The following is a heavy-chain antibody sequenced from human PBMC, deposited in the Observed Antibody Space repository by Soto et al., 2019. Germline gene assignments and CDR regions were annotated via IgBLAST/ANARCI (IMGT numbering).Heavy chain of an antibody. CDR3: AKDRYCTNGVCSRFDP. J-gene: IGHJ5*02. V-gene: IGHV3-23*01. D-gene: IGHD2-8*01. Sequence: PGGSLRLSCAASGFTFSSYAMSWVRQAPGKGLEWVSAISGSGGSTYYADSVKGRFTISRDNSKNTLYLQMNSLRAEDTAVYYCAKDRYCTNGVCSRFDPWGQGTLVTVSS. CDR1: GFTFSSYA. CDR2: ISGSGGST.